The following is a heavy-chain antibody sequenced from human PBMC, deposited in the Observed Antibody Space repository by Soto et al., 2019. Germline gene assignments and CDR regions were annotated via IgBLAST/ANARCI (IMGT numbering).Heavy chain of an antibody. CDR2: ISSSSSYI. D-gene: IGHD6-13*01. V-gene: IGHV3-21*01. CDR1: GFTFSSYS. J-gene: IGHJ4*02. Sequence: GGSLRLSCAASGFTFSSYSMNWVRRAPGKGLEWVSSISSSSSYIYYADSVKGRFTISRDNAKNSLYLQMNSLRAEDTAVYYCARDLYSSSWNPIDYWGQGTLVTVSS. CDR3: ARDLYSSSWNPIDY.